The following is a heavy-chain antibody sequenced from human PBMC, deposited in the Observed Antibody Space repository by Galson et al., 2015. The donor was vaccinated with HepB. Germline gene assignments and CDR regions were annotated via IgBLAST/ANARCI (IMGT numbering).Heavy chain of an antibody. CDR3: ARHRPGIAAADPGGAFDI. D-gene: IGHD6-13*01. CDR2: IDPSDSYT. J-gene: IGHJ3*02. V-gene: IGHV5-10-1*01. Sequence: QSGAEVKKPGESLRISCKGSGYSFTSYWISWVRQMPGKGLEWMGRIDPSDSYTNYSPSFQGHVTISADKSISTAYLQWSSLKASDTAMYYCARHRPGIAAADPGGAFDIWGQGTMVTVSS. CDR1: GYSFTSYW.